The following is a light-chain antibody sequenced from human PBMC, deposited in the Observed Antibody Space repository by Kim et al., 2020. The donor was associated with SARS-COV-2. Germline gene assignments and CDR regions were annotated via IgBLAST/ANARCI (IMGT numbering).Light chain of an antibody. J-gene: IGKJ1*01. Sequence: LPWERAIRSCRASQSVSSSYLALYQQKPGQAPRLLIYGASSRATGIPDRFSGSGSGTDFTLTISRLEPEDFAVYYCQQYGSSSWTFGQGTKVDIK. CDR2: GAS. CDR3: QQYGSSSWT. V-gene: IGKV3-20*01. CDR1: QSVSSSY.